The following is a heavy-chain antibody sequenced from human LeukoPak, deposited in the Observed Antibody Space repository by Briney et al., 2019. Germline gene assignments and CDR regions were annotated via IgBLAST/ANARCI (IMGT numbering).Heavy chain of an antibody. Sequence: SETLSLTCAVSGGSINSGGYYWSWIRQHPGKGLEWIGYIYYSGSTYYNPSLKSRVTISVDTSKNQFSLKLSSVTAADTAVYYCAKTYYDILTGYRPFDYWGQGTLVTVSS. V-gene: IGHV4-31*11. CDR1: GGSINSGGYY. CDR2: IYYSGST. CDR3: AKTYYDILTGYRPFDY. J-gene: IGHJ4*02. D-gene: IGHD3-9*01.